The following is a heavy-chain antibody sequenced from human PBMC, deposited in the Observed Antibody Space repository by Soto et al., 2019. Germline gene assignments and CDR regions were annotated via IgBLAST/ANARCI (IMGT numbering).Heavy chain of an antibody. V-gene: IGHV4-61*08. Sequence: SETQSLTCTVSGGSISSGDYYWSWIRQPPGKGLEWIGYIYSSGRTNYNPSLKSRVTISLDTSSNQFSLKLTSVTAADTAVYYCARDIRGYSRAFDYWGQGTLVTVSS. CDR1: GGSISSGDYY. CDR3: ARDIRGYSRAFDY. D-gene: IGHD5-18*01. CDR2: IYSSGRT. J-gene: IGHJ4*02.